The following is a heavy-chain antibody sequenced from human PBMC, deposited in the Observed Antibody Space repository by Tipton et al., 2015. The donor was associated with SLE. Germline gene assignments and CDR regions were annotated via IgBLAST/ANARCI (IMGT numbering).Heavy chain of an antibody. Sequence: LRLSCTVSGGSISSHYWSWIRQPPGKGLEWIGSISHSGTINYNPSLKSRVTISVDTSKNQFSLKLTSVTAADTAMYYCARDKAYPGSPGDYWGQGTLVTVSS. V-gene: IGHV4-59*11. D-gene: IGHD2-2*01. CDR2: ISHSGTI. CDR1: GGSISSHY. J-gene: IGHJ4*02. CDR3: ARDKAYPGSPGDY.